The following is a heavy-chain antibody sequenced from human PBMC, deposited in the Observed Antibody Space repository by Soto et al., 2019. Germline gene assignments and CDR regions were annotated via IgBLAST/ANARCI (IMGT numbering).Heavy chain of an antibody. J-gene: IGHJ4*02. CDR3: ARVGSSSGWYGRKVGRIDY. D-gene: IGHD6-19*01. CDR1: GYTFTSYY. V-gene: IGHV1-46*01. Sequence: GASVKVSCKASGYTFTSYYMHWVRQAPGQGLEWMGIINPSGGSTSYAQKLQGRVTMTRDTSTSTVYMELSSLRSEDTAVYYCARVGSSSGWYGRKVGRIDYWGQGTLVTVSS. CDR2: INPSGGST.